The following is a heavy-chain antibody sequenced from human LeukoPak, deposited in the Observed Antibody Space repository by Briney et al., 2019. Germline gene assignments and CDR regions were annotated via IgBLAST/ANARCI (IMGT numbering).Heavy chain of an antibody. J-gene: IGHJ5*02. D-gene: IGHD2-2*02. V-gene: IGHV4-39*01. CDR1: GGSISSSSYY. Sequence: SETLSLTCTVSGGSISSSSYYWGWIRQPPGKGLEWIGSIYYSGSTYYNPSLKSRVTISVDTSKNQFSLKLSSVTAADTAVYYCAAATRVVVVPAAIRGNWFDPWGQGTLVTVSS. CDR3: AAATRVVVVPAAIRGNWFDP. CDR2: IYYSGST.